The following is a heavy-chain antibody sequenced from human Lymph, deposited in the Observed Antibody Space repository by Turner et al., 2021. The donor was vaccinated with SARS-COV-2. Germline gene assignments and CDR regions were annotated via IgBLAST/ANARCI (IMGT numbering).Heavy chain of an antibody. CDR3: ARDSPYCSSTSCYDP. J-gene: IGHJ5*02. V-gene: IGHV1-69*10. CDR2: IIPILAIA. D-gene: IGHD2-2*01. CDR1: GGTFSSYA. Sequence: QVQLVQSGAEVKKPGSSVKVSCKASGGTFSSYAITWVRQAPGQGLEWMGGIIPILAIANYAQKFQGRVTITADKSTSTAYMELSSLRSEDTAVYYCARDSPYCSSTSCYDPWGQGTLVIVSS.